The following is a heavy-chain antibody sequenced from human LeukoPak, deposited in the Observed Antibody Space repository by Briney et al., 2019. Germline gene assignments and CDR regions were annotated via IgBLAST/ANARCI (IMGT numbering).Heavy chain of an antibody. V-gene: IGHV5-51*01. CDR2: IYPGDSDT. CDR1: GYSFTSYW. CDR3: ARHFPYYDSSGSYYYYGMDV. D-gene: IGHD3-22*01. Sequence: GESLKISCKGSGYSFTSYWIGWVRQMPGKGLEWMGIIYPGDSDTGYSPSFQGQVTISADKSISTAYLQWSSLKASDTAMYYCARHFPYYDSSGSYYYYGMDVWGQGTTVTVSS. J-gene: IGHJ6*02.